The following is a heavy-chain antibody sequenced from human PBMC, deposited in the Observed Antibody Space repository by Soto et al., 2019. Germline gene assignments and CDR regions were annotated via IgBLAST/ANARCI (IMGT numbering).Heavy chain of an antibody. J-gene: IGHJ6*04. CDR3: AVLAGYSHYTTT. Sequence: QVQLQETGPGLVKASETLSLTCSVSGGSINSYYWSWIRQPPGKGLEWVGYIYYTGSTNYNPSLKSDAPIPADTSKNHFSLKLPSWTAAETADIYGAVLAGYSHYTTTGAKGPTSPASS. CDR2: IYYTGST. V-gene: IGHV4-59*08. CDR1: GGSINSYY. D-gene: IGHD2-21*01.